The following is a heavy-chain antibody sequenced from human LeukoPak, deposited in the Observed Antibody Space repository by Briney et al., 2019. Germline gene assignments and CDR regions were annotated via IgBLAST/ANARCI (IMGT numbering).Heavy chain of an antibody. V-gene: IGHV1-69*02. CDR2: IIPILGIA. CDR3: ARTIVVVPAASGAAFDI. Sequence: ASVKVSCKASGGTFSSYTISWVRQAPGQGLEWMGRIIPILGIANYAQKFQGRVTITADESTSTAYMELSSLRSEDTAVYYCARTIVVVPAASGAAFDIWGQGTMVTVSS. CDR1: GGTFSSYT. D-gene: IGHD2-2*01. J-gene: IGHJ3*02.